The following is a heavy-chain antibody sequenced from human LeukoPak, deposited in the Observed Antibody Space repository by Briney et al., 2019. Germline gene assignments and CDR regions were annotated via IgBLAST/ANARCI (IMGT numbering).Heavy chain of an antibody. V-gene: IGHV3-30*04. D-gene: IGHD5-12*01. CDR3: ARDLEGDIPTYFDY. CDR2: ILSDESHK. CDR1: GFTFTNYA. Sequence: GGSLRLSCAASGFTFTNYAMHWVRQAPVKGLEGVAVILSDESHKEYADFVKGRFTISRDNSKNTLYLQMNSLRAEDTAVYYCARDLEGDIPTYFDYWGQGTLVTVSS. J-gene: IGHJ4*02.